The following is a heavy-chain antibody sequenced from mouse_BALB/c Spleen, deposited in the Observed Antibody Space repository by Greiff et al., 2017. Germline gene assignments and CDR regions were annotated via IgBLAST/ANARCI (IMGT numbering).Heavy chain of an antibody. CDR3: AREDYRYDEEGYAMDY. V-gene: IGHV5-6-5*01. CDR2: ISSGGST. J-gene: IGHJ4*01. Sequence: DVKLVESGGGLVKPGGSLKLSCAASGFTFSSYAMSWVRQTPEKRLEWVASISSGGSTYYPDSVKGRFTISRDNARDILYLQMSSLRSEDTAMYYCAREDYRYDEEGYAMDYWGQGTSVTVSS. D-gene: IGHD2-14*01. CDR1: GFTFSSYA.